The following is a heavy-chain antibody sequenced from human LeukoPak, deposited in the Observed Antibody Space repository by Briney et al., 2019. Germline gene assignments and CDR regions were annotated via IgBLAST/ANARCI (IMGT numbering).Heavy chain of an antibody. CDR2: ISGSGGST. CDR3: AKDRCSGGSCYSDY. J-gene: IGHJ4*02. Sequence: PGGSLRLSCAASGFTFSYYWMGWVRQAPGKGLEWVSAISGSGGSTYYADSVKGRFTISRDNSKNTLYLQMNSLRAEDTAVYYCAKDRCSGGSCYSDYWGQGTLVTVSS. V-gene: IGHV3-23*01. D-gene: IGHD2-15*01. CDR1: GFTFSYYW.